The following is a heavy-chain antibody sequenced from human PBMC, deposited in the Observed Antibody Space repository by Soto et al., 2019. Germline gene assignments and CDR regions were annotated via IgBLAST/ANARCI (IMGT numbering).Heavy chain of an antibody. Sequence: GGSLRLSCASSGFTFSSYAMSWVRQAPGKGLEWVSAISGSGGSTYYADSVKGRFTISRDNSKNTLYLQMNSLRAEDTAVYYCAGSLIAARPVDFDYWGQGTLVTVSS. D-gene: IGHD6-6*01. J-gene: IGHJ4*02. V-gene: IGHV3-23*01. CDR2: ISGSGGST. CDR3: AGSLIAARPVDFDY. CDR1: GFTFSSYA.